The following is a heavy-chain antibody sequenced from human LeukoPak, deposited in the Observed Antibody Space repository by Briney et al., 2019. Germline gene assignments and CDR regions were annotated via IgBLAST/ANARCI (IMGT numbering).Heavy chain of an antibody. V-gene: IGHV4-59*08. J-gene: IGHJ4*02. D-gene: IGHD3-9*01. Sequence: SETLSLTCTVSGGSISNYYWSWLRQPPGKGLEWIGYIFYSGSTNYNPSLKSRVTISADTSKDHFSLKLTSVTAADTAVYFCARHPITDWYLDSWGQGTLVTVSS. CDR1: GGSISNYY. CDR3: ARHPITDWYLDS. CDR2: IFYSGST.